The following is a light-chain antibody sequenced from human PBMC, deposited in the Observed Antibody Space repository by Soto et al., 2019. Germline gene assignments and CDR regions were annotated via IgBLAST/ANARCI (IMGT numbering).Light chain of an antibody. CDR3: QVWDSGSAHVL. CDR2: SDT. V-gene: IGLV3-21*01. Sequence: SSELTQPPSVPVAPGETARISCGGNNIGSKGIHWYQQKPGQAPVLVIYSDTDLPPVIPERFSGSNSANMATLTISRVEAGDEADYYCQVWDSGSAHVLFGGGTKLTVL. CDR1: NIGSKG. J-gene: IGLJ2*01.